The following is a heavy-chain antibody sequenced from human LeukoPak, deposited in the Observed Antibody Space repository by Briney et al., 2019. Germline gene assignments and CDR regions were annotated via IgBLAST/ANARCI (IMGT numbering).Heavy chain of an antibody. D-gene: IGHD2-2*01. CDR3: ARTLYRCSSTSCYAGYYYYGMDV. J-gene: IGHJ6*02. CDR1: GGSFSGYY. V-gene: IGHV4-34*01. CDR2: INHSGGT. Sequence: PSETLSLTCAVYGGSFSGYYWSWIRQPPGKGLEWIGEINHSGGTNYNPSLKSRVTISVDTSKNQFSLKLSSVTAADTAVYYCARTLYRCSSTSCYAGYYYYGMDVWGQGTTVTVSS.